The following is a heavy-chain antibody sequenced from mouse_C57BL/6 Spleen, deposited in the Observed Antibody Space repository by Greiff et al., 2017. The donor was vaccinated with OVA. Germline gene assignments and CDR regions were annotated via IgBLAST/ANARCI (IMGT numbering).Heavy chain of an antibody. CDR1: GFTFTDYY. CDR3: AKYHGLNFDY. V-gene: IGHV7-3*01. J-gene: IGHJ2*01. CDR2: IRNKANGYTT. Sequence: EVMLVESGGGLVQPGGSLSLSCAASGFTFTDYYMSWVRQPPGKALEWLGFIRNKANGYTTEYSASMMGRFTISRDKSQSILYLQMNALRAEDSATYCCAKYHGLNFDYWGQGTTLTVSS.